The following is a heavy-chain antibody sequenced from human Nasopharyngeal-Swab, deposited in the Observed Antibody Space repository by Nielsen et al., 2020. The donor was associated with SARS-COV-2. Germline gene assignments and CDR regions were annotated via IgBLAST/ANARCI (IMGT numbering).Heavy chain of an antibody. D-gene: IGHD1-26*01. V-gene: IGHV3-23*01. CDR1: GFTFSDYY. J-gene: IGHJ5*02. Sequence: GESLKISCAASGFTFSDYYMSWIRQAPGKGLDWVSGSSGSGTFTYYADAVKGRFTVSRDNSQNTLYLHMNSLRAEDTAVYYCAKDGGGSSSLNWFDPWGQGTLVTVSS. CDR3: AKDGGGSSSLNWFDP. CDR2: SSGSGTFT.